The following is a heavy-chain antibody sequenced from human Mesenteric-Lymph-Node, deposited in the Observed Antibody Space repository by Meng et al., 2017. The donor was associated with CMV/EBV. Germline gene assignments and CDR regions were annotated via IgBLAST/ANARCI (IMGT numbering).Heavy chain of an antibody. CDR2: ISPTNTI. CDR1: GFTFSDNE. D-gene: IGHD4-23*01. J-gene: IGHJ4*02. Sequence: GESLKISCAASGFTFSDNEMNWVRQAHGKGLEWVSYISPTNTIYYADFVKGRFTISRDNAKNSLYLQINSLRVEDTAVYYCARARGGGSYAAYFFDYWGQGTLVTVSS. V-gene: IGHV3-69-1*01. CDR3: ARARGGGSYAAYFFDY.